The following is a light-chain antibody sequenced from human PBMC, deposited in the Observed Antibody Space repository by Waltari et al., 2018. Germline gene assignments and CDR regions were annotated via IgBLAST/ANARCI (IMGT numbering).Light chain of an antibody. V-gene: IGLV1-44*01. CDR1: SSNIGSNT. CDR3: AAWDDSLFGWV. CDR2: SNN. Sequence: QSVLTQPPSASGTPGQRVTISCSGSSSNIGSNTVNWYQQLPGTAPKLLISSNNQRPSGVPDRFSGSKSGTSASLAISGLQSEDEADYYCAAWDDSLFGWVFGGGTKLTVL. J-gene: IGLJ3*02.